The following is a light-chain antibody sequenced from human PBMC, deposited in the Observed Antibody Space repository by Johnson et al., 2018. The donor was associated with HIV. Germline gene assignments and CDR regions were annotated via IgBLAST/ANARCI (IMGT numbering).Light chain of an antibody. CDR1: SSNIGNNR. V-gene: IGLV1-51*01. J-gene: IGLJ1*01. Sequence: QSVLTQPPSVSAPPGQKVTISCSGSSSNIGNNRVSWYQQLPGTAPKLLIYDNNKRPPGIPDRFSGSKSGTSATLAITGLPPGDVADYYCGTWDSSRGGGFFGAGTKVTVL. CDR3: GTWDSSRGGGF. CDR2: DNN.